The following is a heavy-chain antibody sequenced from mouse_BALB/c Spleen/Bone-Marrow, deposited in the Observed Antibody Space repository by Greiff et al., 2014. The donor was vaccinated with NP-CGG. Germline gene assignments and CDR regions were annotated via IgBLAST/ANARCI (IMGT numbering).Heavy chain of an antibody. Sequence: VQLQQSGPGLAQSSQSLSITCTVSGFSLTTYGVHWVRQSPGKGLEWLGVIWTGGSTDYNASFITRLNISKDNSKSQVFFEMNSLQTNDTAIYYCARNHRGYYFDYWGQGTTLTVSS. CDR2: IWTGGST. V-gene: IGHV2-2*02. CDR3: ARNHRGYYFDY. CDR1: GFSLTTYG. D-gene: IGHD3-1*01. J-gene: IGHJ2*01.